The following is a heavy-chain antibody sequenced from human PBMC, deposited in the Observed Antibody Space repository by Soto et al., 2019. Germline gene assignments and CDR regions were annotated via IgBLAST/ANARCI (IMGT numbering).Heavy chain of an antibody. D-gene: IGHD3-3*01. Sequence: SETLSLTCAVYGGSFSGYYWSWIRQPPGKGREWIGEINHSGSTNYNPSLKSRVTISVDTSKNQFSLKLSSVTAADTAVYYCARGYDFWSGYYRYYYYGMDVWGQGTTVTVSS. CDR2: INHSGST. J-gene: IGHJ6*02. V-gene: IGHV4-34*01. CDR3: ARGYDFWSGYYRYYYYGMDV. CDR1: GGSFSGYY.